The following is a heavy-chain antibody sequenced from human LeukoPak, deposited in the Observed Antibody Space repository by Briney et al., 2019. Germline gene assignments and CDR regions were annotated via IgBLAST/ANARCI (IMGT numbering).Heavy chain of an antibody. CDR3: AKDSYSGYDLYFDY. J-gene: IGHJ4*02. D-gene: IGHD5-12*01. Sequence: GGSLRLSCAASGFTFSSYAMSWVRQAPGKGLEWVSAISGSGGSTYYADSVKGRFTISRDNSKNTLYLQMNGLRAEDTAVYYCAKDSYSGYDLYFDYWGQGTLVTVSS. CDR2: ISGSGGST. CDR1: GFTFSSYA. V-gene: IGHV3-23*01.